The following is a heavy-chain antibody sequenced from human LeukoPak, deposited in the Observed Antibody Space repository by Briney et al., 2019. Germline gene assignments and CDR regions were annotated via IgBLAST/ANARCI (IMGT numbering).Heavy chain of an antibody. CDR1: GFTFSSYA. D-gene: IGHD3-10*01. CDR3: AKRYYYGSGSYYPLDY. Sequence: GGSLRLSCAASGFTFSSYAMSWVRQAPGKGLEWVSAISGSGGSTYYADFVKGRFTISRDNSKNTLYLQMNSLRAEDTAVYYCAKRYYYGSGSYYPLDYWGQGTLVTVSS. J-gene: IGHJ4*02. V-gene: IGHV3-23*01. CDR2: ISGSGGST.